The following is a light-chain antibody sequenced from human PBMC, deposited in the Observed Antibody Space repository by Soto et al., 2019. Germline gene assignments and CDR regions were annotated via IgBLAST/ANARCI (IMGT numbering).Light chain of an antibody. V-gene: IGLV2-14*01. CDR2: DVS. Sequence: QSALTQPASVSGSPGQSITISCTETSSDVGGYNYVSWYQQHPGKAPKLMIYDVSNRPSGVSNRFSGSKSGNTASLTISGLQAEDEADYYCSSYTTSSTLHLVFGGGTKLTVL. CDR1: SSDVGGYNY. J-gene: IGLJ2*01. CDR3: SSYTTSSTLHLV.